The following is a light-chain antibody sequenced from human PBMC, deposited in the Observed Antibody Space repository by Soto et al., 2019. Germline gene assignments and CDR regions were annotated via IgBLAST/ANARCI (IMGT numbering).Light chain of an antibody. J-gene: IGLJ1*01. CDR3: SSYTSSSTYV. CDR2: EVS. Sequence: QSALTQPASVSGSPGQSITISCTGTSSDVGGYNYVSWYQQHPGKAPKRMMYEVSNRPSGVSNRFSGSKSGTTASLTISGLQAEDEADYYCSSYTSSSTYVFGTGTKLTVL. V-gene: IGLV2-14*01. CDR1: SSDVGGYNY.